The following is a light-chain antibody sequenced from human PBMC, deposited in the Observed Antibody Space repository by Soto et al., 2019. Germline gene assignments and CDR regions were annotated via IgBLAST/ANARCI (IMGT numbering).Light chain of an antibody. CDR3: SSYSISTADL. Sequence: QSVLTQPASVSGSPGQSITISCTGTSSDVGGYDYVSWYQLHPGKAPKLMVFEVSNWPSGVSYRFSGSKSGNTASLTISGLQAEDEADYFCSSYSISTADLFGTGTKLTVL. CDR1: SSDVGGYDY. V-gene: IGLV2-14*01. J-gene: IGLJ1*01. CDR2: EVS.